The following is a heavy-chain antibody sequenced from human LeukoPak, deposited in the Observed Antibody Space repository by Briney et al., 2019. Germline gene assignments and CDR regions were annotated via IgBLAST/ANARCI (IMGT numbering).Heavy chain of an antibody. V-gene: IGHV1-69*13. CDR3: ARTGPDSSGYCPDY. J-gene: IGHJ4*02. Sequence: ASVKVSCKASGGTFSSYAISWVRQAPGQGLEWMGGIIPIFGTANYAQKFQGRVAITADESTSTAYMELSSLRSEDTAVYYCARTGPDSSGYCPDYWGQGTLVTVSS. CDR1: GGTFSSYA. D-gene: IGHD3-22*01. CDR2: IIPIFGTA.